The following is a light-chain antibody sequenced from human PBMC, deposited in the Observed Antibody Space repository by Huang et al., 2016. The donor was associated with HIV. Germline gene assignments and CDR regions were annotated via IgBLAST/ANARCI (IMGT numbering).Light chain of an antibody. Sequence: EIVMTQSPLSLPVTPGEPASISCRSSQSLLHSNGYYYLDWYLQKPVQPPRLLIYLGSNRASGVPDRFSGSGSGTNFTLKISRVEAEDVGVYYCMQALQTPFFGGGTKVDIK. CDR1: QSLLHSNGYYY. CDR2: LGS. V-gene: IGKV2-28*01. J-gene: IGKJ4*01. CDR3: MQALQTPF.